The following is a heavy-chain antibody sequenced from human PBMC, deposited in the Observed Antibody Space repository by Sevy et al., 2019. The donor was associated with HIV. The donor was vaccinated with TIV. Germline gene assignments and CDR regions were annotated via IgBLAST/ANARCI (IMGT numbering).Heavy chain of an antibody. CDR3: GTHSVLVGFGESSYGMDV. J-gene: IGHJ6*02. Sequence: GGSLRLSCAASGFTFSNAWMSWVRQAPGKGLEWVGRIRSKTDGGTSDYAAPVKGRFTISRDDSKTMLYLQMNSLKTEAPAVYYCGTHSVLVGFGESSYGMDVWGQGTTVTVSS. CDR1: GFTFSNAW. CDR2: IRSKTDGGTS. D-gene: IGHD3-10*01. V-gene: IGHV3-15*01.